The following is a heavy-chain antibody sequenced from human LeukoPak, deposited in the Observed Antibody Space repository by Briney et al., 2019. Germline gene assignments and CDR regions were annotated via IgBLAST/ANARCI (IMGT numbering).Heavy chain of an antibody. D-gene: IGHD3-10*01. J-gene: IGHJ3*02. Sequence: MTSETLSLTCTVSGGSISGSSFYWGWIRQPPGKGLEWIGSIYFSGSTFYNPSLKSRVTISVDTSKNHFSLRLRSVTATDTAVFYCARHRGLWEREAFDIWGQGVNGHRLF. CDR3: ARHRGLWEREAFDI. CDR2: IYFSGST. CDR1: GGSISGSSFY. V-gene: IGHV4-39*01.